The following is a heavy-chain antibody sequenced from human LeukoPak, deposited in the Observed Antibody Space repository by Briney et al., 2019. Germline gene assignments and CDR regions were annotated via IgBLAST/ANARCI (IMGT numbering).Heavy chain of an antibody. Sequence: GGSLRLSCAASGFTVSSNYMSWVRQAPGKGLEWVSIIYKDGSTYYADSVKGQFIISRDTSKNTLYLQINSLTVEDTAVYYCARVDGPAVPFDYWGQGTLVTVSS. D-gene: IGHD2-2*01. CDR3: ARVDGPAVPFDY. CDR1: GFTVSSNY. CDR2: IYKDGST. V-gene: IGHV3-53*01. J-gene: IGHJ4*02.